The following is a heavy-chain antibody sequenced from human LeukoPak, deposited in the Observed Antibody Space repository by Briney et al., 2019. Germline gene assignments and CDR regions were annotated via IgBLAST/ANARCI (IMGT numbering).Heavy chain of an antibody. CDR3: ARDRGYSVYDRSDY. CDR1: GYTFSTSG. D-gene: IGHD5/OR15-5a*01. J-gene: IGHJ4*02. Sequence: ASVKVSCKASGYTFSTSGISWVRQAPGQGLEWMGWISSYNGNTNYAQKLQGRVTMTTETSTSTVYMELGSLRSDDTAIYYCARDRGYSVYDRSDYWGQGTLVTVSS. V-gene: IGHV1-18*01. CDR2: ISSYNGNT.